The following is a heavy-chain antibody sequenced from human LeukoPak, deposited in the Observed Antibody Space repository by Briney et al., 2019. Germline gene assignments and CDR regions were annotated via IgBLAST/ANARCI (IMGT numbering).Heavy chain of an antibody. V-gene: IGHV3-9*01. Sequence: GGSLRLSCAASGFTFDDYAMHWVRQAPGKGLEWVSGISWNSGSIGYADSVKGRFTISRDNAKNSLYLQMNSLRAEDTALYYCAKDLSPAGTGWFDPWGQGTLVTVSS. CDR1: GFTFDDYA. CDR2: ISWNSGSI. CDR3: AKDLSPAGTGWFDP. D-gene: IGHD6-19*01. J-gene: IGHJ5*02.